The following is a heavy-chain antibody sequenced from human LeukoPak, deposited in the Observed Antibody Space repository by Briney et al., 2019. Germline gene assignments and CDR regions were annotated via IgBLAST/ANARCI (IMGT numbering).Heavy chain of an antibody. V-gene: IGHV3-23*01. D-gene: IGHD2-15*01. Sequence: GGSLTLSCAASGFTFNNYGMSWLRQAPGKGLEWVSTISASGGSTYYAESVKGRFTISRDNSKNKVYLQVNSLRAEDTAVYYCANGDMIVVVGDYWGQGTLVTVSS. J-gene: IGHJ4*02. CDR2: ISASGGST. CDR3: ANGDMIVVVGDY. CDR1: GFTFNNYG.